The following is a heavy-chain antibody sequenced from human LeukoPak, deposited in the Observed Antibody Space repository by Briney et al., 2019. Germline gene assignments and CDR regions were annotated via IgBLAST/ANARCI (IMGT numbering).Heavy chain of an antibody. D-gene: IGHD6-19*01. Sequence: GGSLRLSCAASGFTFSTYGMSWVRQAPGKGLEWVSAVSGSGGSTYYADSVKGRFTISRDNSKNSLYLQMNSLRAEDTALYYCARASSSGWSVDAFDIWGQGTMVTVSS. V-gene: IGHV3-23*01. CDR3: ARASSSGWSVDAFDI. J-gene: IGHJ3*02. CDR2: VSGSGGST. CDR1: GFTFSTYG.